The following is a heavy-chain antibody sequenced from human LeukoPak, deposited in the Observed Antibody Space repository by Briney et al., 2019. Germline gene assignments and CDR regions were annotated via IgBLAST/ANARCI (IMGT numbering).Heavy chain of an antibody. D-gene: IGHD4-17*01. CDR2: ISAYNGNT. J-gene: IGHJ4*02. CDR1: GYTFTSYG. Sequence: GASVKVSXKASGYTFTSYGISWVRQAPGQGLEWMGWISAYNGNTNYAQKLQGRVTMTTDTSTSTAYMELRSLRSDDTAVYYCARDYVGHDYGDHGESDYWGQGTLVTVSS. V-gene: IGHV1-18*01. CDR3: ARDYVGHDYGDHGESDY.